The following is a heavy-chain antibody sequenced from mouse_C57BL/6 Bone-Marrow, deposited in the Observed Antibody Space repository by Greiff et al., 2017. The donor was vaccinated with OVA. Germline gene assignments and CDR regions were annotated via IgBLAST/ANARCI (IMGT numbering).Heavy chain of an antibody. CDR3: ARNREWLLRDWYFDV. J-gene: IGHJ1*03. D-gene: IGHD2-3*01. Sequence: QVQLQQSGPGLVQPSQSLSITCTVSGFSLTSYGVHWVRQSPGTGLEWLGVIWSGGSTDYNAAFISRLSISKDNSKSQVFVKMNSLQADDTAIYYCARNREWLLRDWYFDVWGTGTTVTVSS. CDR1: GFSLTSYG. CDR2: IWSGGST. V-gene: IGHV2-2*01.